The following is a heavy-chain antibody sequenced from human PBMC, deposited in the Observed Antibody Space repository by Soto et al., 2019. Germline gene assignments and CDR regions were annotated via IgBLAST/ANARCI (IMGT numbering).Heavy chain of an antibody. CDR2: INAGSGNT. D-gene: IGHD2-15*01. CDR1: GYTFTKYA. Sequence: QVQLVQSGAEVKRPGASVKLSCKASGYTFTKYAIHWVRQAPGPGLEWMGWINAGSGNTKYSQKFQGRVTATRDTSATTVYMELSSLRFEDTAVYYCARGEGYCSGGVGDRWFDPWGQGSLVIVSS. CDR3: ARGEGYCSGGVGDRWFDP. J-gene: IGHJ5*02. V-gene: IGHV1-3*01.